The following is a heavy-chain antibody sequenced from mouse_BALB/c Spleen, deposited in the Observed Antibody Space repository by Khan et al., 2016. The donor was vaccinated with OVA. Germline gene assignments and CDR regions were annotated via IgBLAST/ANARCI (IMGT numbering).Heavy chain of an antibody. CDR1: GFTFIDYG. J-gene: IGHJ3*01. CDR3: PRGGFAY. Sequence: EVELVESGGGLVQPGGSRKLSCAASGFTFIDYGMAWVRQTPGKGPEWIAFISSVAYSIYYADTVTGRFTISRENAKNTLYLEMSSLRSDDTAMYYCPRGGFAYWGQGTLVTVSA. V-gene: IGHV5-15*02. CDR2: ISSVAYSI.